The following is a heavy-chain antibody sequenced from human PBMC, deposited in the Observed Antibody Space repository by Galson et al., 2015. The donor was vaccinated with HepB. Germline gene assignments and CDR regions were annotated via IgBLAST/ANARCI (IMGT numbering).Heavy chain of an antibody. CDR1: GFTFTDYY. J-gene: IGHJ4*02. V-gene: IGHV1-2*02. CDR3: ARDPYDSTPLDY. D-gene: IGHD5-12*01. Sequence: SVKVSCKASGFTFTDYYIHWVRQAPGQGLEWMGWIQLNNGDTKYAPKVQGRVTMTRDTPISTAYMELRGLTPDDTAVYYCARDPYDSTPLDYWGQGTLVTVSS. CDR2: IQLNNGDT.